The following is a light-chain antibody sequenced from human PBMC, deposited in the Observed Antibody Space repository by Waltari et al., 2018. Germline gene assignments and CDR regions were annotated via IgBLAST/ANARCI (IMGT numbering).Light chain of an antibody. V-gene: IGLV2-14*03. Sequence: PGQSITISCTGTSSDVGAYDYVSWYQQHPGKAPKLMIYDVSSRPSGVSNRFSGSKSGNTASLTISGLQTEDEADYYCSSSTFTTLIFGGGTKLTVL. CDR1: SSDVGAYDY. CDR3: SSSTFTTLI. J-gene: IGLJ2*01. CDR2: DVS.